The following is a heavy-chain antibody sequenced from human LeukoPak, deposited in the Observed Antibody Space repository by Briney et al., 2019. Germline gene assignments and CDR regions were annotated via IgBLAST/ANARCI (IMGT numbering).Heavy chain of an antibody. CDR1: GFTFSDYY. CDR3: ARVGGYPYYFDY. CDR2: ISSSSSYT. V-gene: IGHV3-11*06. D-gene: IGHD5-12*01. Sequence: GGSLRLSRAASGFTFSDYYMSWIRQAPGRGLEWVSYISSSSSYTNYADSVKGRFTISRDNAKNSLYLQMNSLRAEDTAVYYCARVGGYPYYFDYWGQGTLVTVSS. J-gene: IGHJ4*02.